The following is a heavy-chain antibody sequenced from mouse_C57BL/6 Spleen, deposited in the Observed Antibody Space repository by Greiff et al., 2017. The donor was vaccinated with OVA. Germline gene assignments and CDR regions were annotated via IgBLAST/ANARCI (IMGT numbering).Heavy chain of an antibody. CDR2: INPSNGGT. J-gene: IGHJ3*01. V-gene: IGHV1-53*01. Sequence: QVQLQQPGTELVKPGASVKLSCKASGYTFTSYWMHWVKQRPGQGLEWIGNINPSNGGTNYNEKFKSKATLTVDKSSSTAYMQLSSLTSEDSAVYYCARSRAYDSYYPAWFAYWGQGTLVTVSA. CDR1: GYTFTSYW. D-gene: IGHD2-3*01. CDR3: ARSRAYDSYYPAWFAY.